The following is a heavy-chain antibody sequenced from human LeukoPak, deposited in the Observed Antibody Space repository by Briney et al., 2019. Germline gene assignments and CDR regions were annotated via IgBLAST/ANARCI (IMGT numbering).Heavy chain of an antibody. CDR1: GGTFSSYA. Sequence: SVKVSCKASGGTFSSYAISWVRQAPGQGLEWMGRIIPILGIANYAQKFQGRVTITADKSTSTAYMELSSLRSEDTAVYYCARRVVATMTRDYYGMDVWGQGTTVTVSS. J-gene: IGHJ6*02. V-gene: IGHV1-69*04. CDR3: ARRVVATMTRDYYGMDV. CDR2: IIPILGIA. D-gene: IGHD5-24*01.